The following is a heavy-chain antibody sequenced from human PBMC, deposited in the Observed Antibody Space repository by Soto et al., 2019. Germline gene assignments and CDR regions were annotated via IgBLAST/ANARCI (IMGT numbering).Heavy chain of an antibody. D-gene: IGHD4-17*01. CDR3: ARDEGEDYGDFFRL. V-gene: IGHV1-8*02. J-gene: IGHJ4*02. Sequence: QVQLVQSGAELKKPGASVKVSCKTSGYTFTDYDINWVRLAPGLGLEWLGWMNTNSGTRGHAQKFQGRINMTRDASTNTAYLELSGLTSEDAAIYFCARDEGEDYGDFFRLWGQGTLVAVSS. CDR1: GYTFTDYD. CDR2: MNTNSGTR.